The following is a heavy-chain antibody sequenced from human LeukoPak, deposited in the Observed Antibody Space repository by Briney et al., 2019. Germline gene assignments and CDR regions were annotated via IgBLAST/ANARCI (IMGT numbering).Heavy chain of an antibody. V-gene: IGHV4-39*07. CDR2: VYYSGNT. D-gene: IGHD6-19*01. Sequence: PSETLSLTCTVSGGSISSSDYYWGWIRQAPGKGLEWIGSVYYSGNTYYSPSLKSRVTISVDTSKNQLSLKLSSVTAADTAVYYCAKDRKQLLIWGQGTLVTVSS. CDR1: GGSISSSDYY. J-gene: IGHJ4*02. CDR3: AKDRKQLLI.